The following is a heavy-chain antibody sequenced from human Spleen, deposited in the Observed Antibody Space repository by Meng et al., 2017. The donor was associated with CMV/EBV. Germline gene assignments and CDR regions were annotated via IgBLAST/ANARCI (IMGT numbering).Heavy chain of an antibody. CDR3: ARLSSSWPDY. Sequence: GGSLRLSCAVSEFTFRAYAMSWVRQAPGKGLEWVSAMTDSGGNIDYADSVKGRFTISRDIPKNTLYLQMNSLRAEDTAVYYCARLSSSWPDYWGQGTLVTVSS. CDR2: MTDSGGNI. D-gene: IGHD6-13*01. CDR1: EFTFRAYA. V-gene: IGHV3-23*01. J-gene: IGHJ4*02.